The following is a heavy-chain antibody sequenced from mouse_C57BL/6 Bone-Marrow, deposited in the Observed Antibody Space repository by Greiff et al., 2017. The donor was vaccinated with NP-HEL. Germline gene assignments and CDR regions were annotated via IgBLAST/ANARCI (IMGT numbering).Heavy chain of an antibody. CDR1: GFSLTSYA. Sequence: VMLVESGPGLVAPSQSLSITCTVSGFSLTSYAISWVRQPPGKGLEWLGVIWTGGGTNYNSALKSRLSISKDNSKSQVFLKMNSLQTDDTARYYCARNFYYYGSGGYFDYWGQGTTLTVSS. CDR3: ARNFYYYGSGGYFDY. CDR2: IWTGGGT. D-gene: IGHD1-1*01. J-gene: IGHJ2*01. V-gene: IGHV2-9-1*01.